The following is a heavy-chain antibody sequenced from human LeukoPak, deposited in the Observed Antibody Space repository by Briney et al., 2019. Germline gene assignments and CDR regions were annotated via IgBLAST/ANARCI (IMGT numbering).Heavy chain of an antibody. Sequence: SVKVPCKASGGTFSSYAISWVRQAPGQGLEWMGGIIPIFGTANYAQKFQGRVTITADESMSTAYMELSSLRSEDTAVYHCARGTADDGYYYYYGKDVWGQGTTVTVSS. CDR1: GGTFSSYA. V-gene: IGHV1-69*01. D-gene: IGHD6-13*01. J-gene: IGHJ6*02. CDR2: IIPIFGTA. CDR3: ARGTADDGYYYYYGKDV.